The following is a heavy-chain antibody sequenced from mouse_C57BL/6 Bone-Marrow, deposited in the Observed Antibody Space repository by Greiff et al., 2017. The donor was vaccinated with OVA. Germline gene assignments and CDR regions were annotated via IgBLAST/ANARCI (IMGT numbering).Heavy chain of an antibody. V-gene: IGHV8-8*01. D-gene: IGHD2-4*01. CDR3: ARIGDDYGWDY. J-gene: IGHJ2*01. CDR2: IWWDDDK. CDR1: GFALSTFGMG. Sequence: QVTLKVSGPGILQPSQSLSLTCSFSGFALSTFGMGVVWIRQPSGMGLEWLVHIWWDDDKYYNTALKSRLTNSKDTSKTQVFLRIANVDTADTATYYCARIGDDYGWDYWGQGTTLTVSS.